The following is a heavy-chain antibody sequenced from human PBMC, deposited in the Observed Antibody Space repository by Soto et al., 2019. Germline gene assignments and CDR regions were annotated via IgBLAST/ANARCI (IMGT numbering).Heavy chain of an antibody. CDR2: VSSTGNT. V-gene: IGHV4-59*01. J-gene: IGHJ5*02. CDR3: ARFSPPRKSYDSNPGWFDP. Sequence: SETLSLTCTVSGGSLNSYYLTWIRQSPGKGLEWIGYVSSTGNTNYNPSLKSRVTLSLDTSTNEVSLSLASVTAADAAVYFCARFSPPRKSYDSNPGWFDPWGQGILVTVSS. D-gene: IGHD3-22*01. CDR1: GGSLNSYY.